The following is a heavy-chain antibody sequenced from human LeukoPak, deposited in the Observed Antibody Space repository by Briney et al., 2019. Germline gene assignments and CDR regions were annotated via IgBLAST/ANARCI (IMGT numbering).Heavy chain of an antibody. D-gene: IGHD3-9*01. J-gene: IGHJ3*02. CDR3: ATVDILTGHDAFDI. V-gene: IGHV4-59*08. CDR2: IYYSGST. Sequence: SETLSLTCTVSGGSISSYYWSWIRQPPGKGLEWIGYIYYSGSTNYNPSLKSRVTISVDTSKNQFSLKLSSVTAPDTAVYYCATVDILTGHDAFDIWGQGTMVTVSS. CDR1: GGSISSYY.